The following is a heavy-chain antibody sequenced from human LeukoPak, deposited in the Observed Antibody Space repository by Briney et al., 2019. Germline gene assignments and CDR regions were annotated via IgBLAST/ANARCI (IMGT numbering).Heavy chain of an antibody. CDR1: GYTFTSYG. J-gene: IGHJ6*03. Sequence: ASVKVSCKASGYTFTSYGISWVRQAPGQGLEWMGWISAYNGNTNYAQKLQGRVTMTTDTSTSTAYMELRSLRSDDTAVYYCARDGGSGGGNSAWGPQYYYYYYMDVWGKGTTVTISS. D-gene: IGHD4-23*01. V-gene: IGHV1-18*01. CDR3: ARDGGSGGGNSAWGPQYYYYYYMDV. CDR2: ISAYNGNT.